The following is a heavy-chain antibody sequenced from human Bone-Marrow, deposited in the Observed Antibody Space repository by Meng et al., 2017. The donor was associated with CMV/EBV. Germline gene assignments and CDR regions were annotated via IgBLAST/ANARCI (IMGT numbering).Heavy chain of an antibody. CDR2: INIWNGNT. D-gene: IGHD4-23*01. V-gene: IGHV1-18*01. CDR1: GYTFTDYR. Sequence: ASVKVSCKASGYTFTDYRMHWVRQAPGQGLEWVGWINIWNGNTEFAQSLQGRLTLTTDISTSTAYMELRSLRSDDTAIYYCAKDLFSPGGNSPYDSWGQGTLVTVSS. CDR3: AKDLFSPGGNSPYDS. J-gene: IGHJ4*02.